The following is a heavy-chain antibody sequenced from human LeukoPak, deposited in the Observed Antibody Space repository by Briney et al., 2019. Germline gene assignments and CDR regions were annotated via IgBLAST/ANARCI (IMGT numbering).Heavy chain of an antibody. CDR2: IYYTGTT. Sequence: SETLSLTCTVSGGSISSSSYYWGWIRQPPGKGLEYIGYIYYTGTTNYNPSLKSRVTISVDTSKNQFSLKLTSVTAADTAVYYCASSHLYSSSWYLSGRFDFWGQGTLVTVSS. J-gene: IGHJ4*02. D-gene: IGHD6-13*01. CDR1: GGSISSSSYY. CDR3: ASSHLYSSSWYLSGRFDF. V-gene: IGHV4-61*05.